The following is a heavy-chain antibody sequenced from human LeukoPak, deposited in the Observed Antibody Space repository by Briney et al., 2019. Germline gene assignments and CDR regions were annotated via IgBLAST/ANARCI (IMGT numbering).Heavy chain of an antibody. Sequence: SETLSLTCTGSGGSFTSYYWNWIRQPAGKALEWIGRISTSGSTNYNPSVKSRVTMSVDTSKNQFSLNLRSVTAADTAVYYCARSGYPNFDYWAREPWSPSPQ. V-gene: IGHV4-4*07. CDR1: GGSFTSYY. CDR2: ISTSGST. D-gene: IGHD3-3*01. J-gene: IGHJ4*02. CDR3: ARSGYPNFDY.